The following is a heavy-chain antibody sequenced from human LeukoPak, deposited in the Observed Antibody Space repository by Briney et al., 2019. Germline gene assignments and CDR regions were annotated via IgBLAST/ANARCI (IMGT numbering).Heavy chain of an antibody. V-gene: IGHV4-38-2*02. D-gene: IGHD5-24*01. J-gene: IGHJ4*02. CDR3: ARDSPREMATSDDY. Sequence: PSETLSLTCTVSGYSINSAYYWGWIRQPPGKGLEWIGNIYHSGSTYYNPSLKSRVTISVDTSKNQFSLKLSSVTAADTAVYYCARDSPREMATSDDYWGQGTLVTVSS. CDR1: GYSINSAYY. CDR2: IYHSGST.